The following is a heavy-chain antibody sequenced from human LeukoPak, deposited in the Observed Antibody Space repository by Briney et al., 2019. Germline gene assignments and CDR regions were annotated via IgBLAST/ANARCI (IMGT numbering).Heavy chain of an antibody. CDR3: AKDPEGDWFDP. Sequence: GGSLRLSCAASRFTFISYAMNWVRQAPGKGLEWVSSISGGGGSTTYADSVKGRFIISRDNSKNTLYLQMNSLRAEDTAVYYCAKDPEGDWFDPWGQGTLVTVSS. J-gene: IGHJ5*02. CDR2: ISGGGGST. V-gene: IGHV3-23*01. D-gene: IGHD3-16*01. CDR1: RFTFISYA.